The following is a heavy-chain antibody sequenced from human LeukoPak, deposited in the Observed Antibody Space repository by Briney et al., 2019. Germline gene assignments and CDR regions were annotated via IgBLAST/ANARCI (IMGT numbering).Heavy chain of an antibody. CDR2: ISSSSSYI. CDR1: GFTFSSYS. CDR3: ARDLAMIVAHDAFDI. V-gene: IGHV3-21*01. D-gene: IGHD3-22*01. J-gene: IGHJ3*02. Sequence: PGGSLRLSCAASGFTFSSYSMNWVRQAPGKGLEWVSSISSSSSYIYYADSVKGRFTISRDNAKNSLYLQMNSLRAEDTAVYYCARDLAMIVAHDAFDIWGQGTMVTVSS.